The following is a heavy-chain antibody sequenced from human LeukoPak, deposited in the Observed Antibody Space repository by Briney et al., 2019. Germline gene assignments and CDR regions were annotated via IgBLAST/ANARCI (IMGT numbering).Heavy chain of an antibody. CDR2: IKSKTDGGTT. CDR1: GFTFSNAW. J-gene: IGHJ3*02. V-gene: IGHV3-15*01. D-gene: IGHD3-22*01. Sequence: GGSLRLSCAASGFTFSNAWMSWVRQAPGKGLERVGRIKSKTDGGTTDYAAPVKGRFTISRDDSKNTLYLQMNSLKTEDTAVYYCTTDNEGGYGAFDIWGQGTMVTVSS. CDR3: TTDNEGGYGAFDI.